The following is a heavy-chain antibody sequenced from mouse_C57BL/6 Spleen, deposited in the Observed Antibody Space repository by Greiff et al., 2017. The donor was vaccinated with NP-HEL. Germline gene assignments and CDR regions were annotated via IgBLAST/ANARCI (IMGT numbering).Heavy chain of an antibody. CDR3: ARGRRDFDY. Sequence: EVQVVESGGGLVKPGGSLKLSCAASGFTFSSYAMSWVRQTPEKRLEWVATISDGGSYTYYPDNVKGRFTISRDNAKNNLYLQMSHLKSEDTAMYYCARGRRDFDYWGQGTTLTVSS. V-gene: IGHV5-4*01. CDR1: GFTFSSYA. J-gene: IGHJ2*01. CDR2: ISDGGSYT.